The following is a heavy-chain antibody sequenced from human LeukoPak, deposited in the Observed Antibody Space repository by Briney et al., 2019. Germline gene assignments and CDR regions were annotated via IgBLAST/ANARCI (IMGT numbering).Heavy chain of an antibody. CDR1: GFTFDDYA. J-gene: IGHJ4*02. CDR2: ITWNSGTT. D-gene: IGHD3-22*01. Sequence: PGGSLRLSCAASGFTFDDYAMHWVRQAPGKGLEWVSGITWNSGTTDYADSVKGRFTISRDNAENTLYLQMNSLRVEDTAVYYCVRSAFHAGSGNYYDYWGQGTLVTVSS. V-gene: IGHV3-9*01. CDR3: VRSAFHAGSGNYYDY.